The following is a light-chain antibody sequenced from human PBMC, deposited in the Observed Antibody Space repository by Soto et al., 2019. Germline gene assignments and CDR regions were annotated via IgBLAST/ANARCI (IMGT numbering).Light chain of an antibody. CDR1: SSDVGGYNY. V-gene: IGLV2-14*01. CDR2: DVS. CDR3: SSYTSRSTLVV. Sequence: QSALTQPASVSGSPGQSITISCTGTSSDVGGYNYVSWYQQHPGKAPKLMIYDVSNRPSGVSNRFSGSKSGNTASLTISGLQAEDEAEYYCSSYTSRSTLVVFGGGTKVTVL. J-gene: IGLJ2*01.